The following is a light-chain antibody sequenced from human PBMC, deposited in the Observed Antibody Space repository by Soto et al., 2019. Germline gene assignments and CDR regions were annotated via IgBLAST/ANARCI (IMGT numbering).Light chain of an antibody. V-gene: IGKV1-5*01. Sequence: DIRLTQSPSTLSASVGDRVTITCRASQTISHWLAWYQQKPGKAPKLLIFDASNLENGVPSRFSGSGSGTEFTLTITGLQPDDFATYYCQQYNTYWTFGQGTKVEI. CDR2: DAS. CDR1: QTISHW. CDR3: QQYNTYWT. J-gene: IGKJ1*01.